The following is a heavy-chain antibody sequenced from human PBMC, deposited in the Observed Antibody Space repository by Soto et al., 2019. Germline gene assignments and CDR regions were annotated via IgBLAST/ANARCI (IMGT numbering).Heavy chain of an antibody. CDR2: VYYDGHNK. Sequence: QVQLVESGGGVVQPGRSQRLSCAASGFTFSMYGMHWVRQAPGKGLEWMATVYYDGHNKYYADSVRGRFTISRDNSKNMVYLPMNSLRAEDTAVYYCARDPPSTLGSFDIWGRGTMVTVSS. CDR1: GFTFSMYG. D-gene: IGHD2-2*01. V-gene: IGHV3-33*01. CDR3: ARDPPSTLGSFDI. J-gene: IGHJ3*02.